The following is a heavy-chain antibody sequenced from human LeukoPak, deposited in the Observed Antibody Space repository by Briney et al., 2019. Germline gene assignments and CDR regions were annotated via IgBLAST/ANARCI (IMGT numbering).Heavy chain of an antibody. Sequence: GSLRLSCSASGFTLSRYAMHWVRHAPGKGLEYFSGINDNGGRTHYGDSVKGRFSISRGNSKNTLHLQMSTLRAEDTALYYCVKDVGGSYAFDHWGQGILVTVAS. CDR2: INDNGGRT. D-gene: IGHD1-26*01. CDR1: GFTLSRYA. J-gene: IGHJ4*02. V-gene: IGHV3-64D*09. CDR3: VKDVGGSYAFDH.